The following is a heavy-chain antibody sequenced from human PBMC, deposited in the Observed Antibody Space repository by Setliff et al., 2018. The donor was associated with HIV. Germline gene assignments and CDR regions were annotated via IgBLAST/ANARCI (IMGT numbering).Heavy chain of an antibody. J-gene: IGHJ4*01. CDR1: GFTFSTYA. CDR2: ISGGGGTT. CDR3: AKRTSVGSLV. D-gene: IGHD3-10*01. Sequence: PGGSLRLSCAASGFTFSTYAMTWVRQGPGKGLEWVPGISGGGGTTYYAAAVKGRFTISRDNSKNTLYLQMNSLRAEDTAVYYCAKRTSVGSLVWGQGTLVTVSS. V-gene: IGHV3-23*01.